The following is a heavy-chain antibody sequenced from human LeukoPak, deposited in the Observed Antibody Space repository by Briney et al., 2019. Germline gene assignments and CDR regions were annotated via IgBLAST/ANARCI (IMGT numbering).Heavy chain of an antibody. CDR1: GGSISSGGYY. V-gene: IGHV4-31*03. Sequence: MTSETLSLTCTVSGGSISSGGYYWRWIRQHPGKGLEWIGYIYYSGSTYYNPSFKSRVTITVDTSKNQFSLKLSSVTAADTAVYYCARGGYSNFYVEYYFDYWGQGTLVTVSS. CDR2: IYYSGST. CDR3: ARGGYSNFYVEYYFDY. D-gene: IGHD4-11*01. J-gene: IGHJ4*02.